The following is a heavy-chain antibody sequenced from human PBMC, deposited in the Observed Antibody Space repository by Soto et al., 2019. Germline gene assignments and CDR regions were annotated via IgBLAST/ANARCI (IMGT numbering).Heavy chain of an antibody. CDR3: ARRPLVRGIIPDYFDS. Sequence: QLQLQESGPGLVKPSETLSLTCTVSGGSINNSSFYWGWVRQPPGKRLEWIGSIYYSGSAYYNPSLKGRLTISVDTSKNQFSLNLSSVTAADTAVYFCARRPLVRGIIPDYFDSWGQGTLVTVSS. J-gene: IGHJ4*02. CDR1: GGSINNSSFY. V-gene: IGHV4-39*01. CDR2: IYYSGSA. D-gene: IGHD3-10*01.